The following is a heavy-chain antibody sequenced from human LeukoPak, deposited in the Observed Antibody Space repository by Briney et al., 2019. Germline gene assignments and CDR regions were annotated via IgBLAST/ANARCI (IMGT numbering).Heavy chain of an antibody. V-gene: IGHV4-4*02. CDR1: GGSISSSNW. D-gene: IGHD5-18*01. Sequence: SETLSLTCAVSGGSISSSNWWSWVRQPPGKGLEWIGEIYHSGSTNYNPSLKSRVTISVDESKNQFSLKLSSVTAADTAVYYCARRGYSYGYVDYWGQGTLVTVSS. J-gene: IGHJ4*02. CDR3: ARRGYSYGYVDY. CDR2: IYHSGST.